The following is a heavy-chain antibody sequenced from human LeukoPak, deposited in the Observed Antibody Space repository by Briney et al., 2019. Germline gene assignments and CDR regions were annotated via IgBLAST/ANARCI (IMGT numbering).Heavy chain of an antibody. D-gene: IGHD3-16*01. J-gene: IGHJ3*01. V-gene: IGHV3-30*02. CDR3: AKRADYYDSSRALYDAFDL. CDR1: GFIFRTYG. Sequence: GGSLRLSCAASGFIFRTYGMHWVRQAPGKGLEWVTFARYDGSDKYYADSVKGRFTISRDNSKNTLFLQMNSLRVEDTAVYYCAKRADYYDSSRALYDAFDLWGQGTMVTVSS. CDR2: ARYDGSDK.